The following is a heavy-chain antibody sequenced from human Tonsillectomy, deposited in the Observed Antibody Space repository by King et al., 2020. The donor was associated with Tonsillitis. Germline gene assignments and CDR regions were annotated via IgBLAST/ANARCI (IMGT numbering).Heavy chain of an antibody. CDR1: GFTFSIYA. Sequence: VQLVESGGGVVQPGRSLRVSCAASGFTFSIYAMHWVRQAPGKGLEWVAVISYDGSDKYYADSVKGRFTISRDNSKNTLYLPMNSLRPEDTAVYYCARDIEDYGAYVGYFDYWGQGTLVTVSS. D-gene: IGHD3-16*01. J-gene: IGHJ4*02. CDR2: ISYDGSDK. V-gene: IGHV3-30-3*01. CDR3: ARDIEDYGAYVGYFDY.